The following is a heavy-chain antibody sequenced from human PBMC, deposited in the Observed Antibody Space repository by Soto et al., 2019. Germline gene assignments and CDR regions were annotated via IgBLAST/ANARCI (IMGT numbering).Heavy chain of an antibody. CDR3: ARAKTGSSPIGYYHYVLDV. V-gene: IGHV1-69*01. J-gene: IGHJ6*02. D-gene: IGHD1-26*01. CDR2: IIPIFSTP. Sequence: QVQLVQSGAEVKKPGSSVKVSCKASGGTFSSHAISWVRQAPGQGLEWMGGIIPIFSTPNYAQKFQGRVTMTADGSTSTAYMDLISLRDDDTAVYYCARAKTGSSPIGYYHYVLDVWGQGTTVTVSS. CDR1: GGTFSSHA.